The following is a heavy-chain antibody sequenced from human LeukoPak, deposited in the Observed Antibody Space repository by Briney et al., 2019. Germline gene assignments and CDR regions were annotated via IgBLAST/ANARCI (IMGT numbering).Heavy chain of an antibody. J-gene: IGHJ5*01. Sequence: GESLRLSCAASGFTFTNAWMNWVRQAPGKGLAWVGRIKSKGDGETTDYAAPVKGRFTMSRDDSKATAYLQMNYLEADDTVVYYCTTDLGLTMIRGVIVSWGQGALVTVSS. CDR2: IKSKGDGETT. D-gene: IGHD3-10*01. V-gene: IGHV3-15*01. CDR3: TTDLGLTMIRGVIVS. CDR1: GFTFTNAW.